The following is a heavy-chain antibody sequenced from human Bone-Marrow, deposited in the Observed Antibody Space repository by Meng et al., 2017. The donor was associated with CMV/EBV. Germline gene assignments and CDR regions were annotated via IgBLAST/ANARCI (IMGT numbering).Heavy chain of an antibody. CDR1: GDSVSNNETA. J-gene: IGHJ5*02. V-gene: IGHV6-1*01. CDR3: VREGSWLTIWNWFDP. Sequence: SQTLSLTCAISGDSVSNNETAWNWIRQSPSRGLEWLGRTYYRSKWYNDYALSVKSRIMINPDTSKNQFYLQLDSVTPEDTAGYYCVREGSWLTIWNWFDPWGQGTLVTVSS. D-gene: IGHD1-1*01. CDR2: TYYRSKWYN.